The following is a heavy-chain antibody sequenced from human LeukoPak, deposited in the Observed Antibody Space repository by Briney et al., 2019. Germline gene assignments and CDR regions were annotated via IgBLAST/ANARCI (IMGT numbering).Heavy chain of an antibody. Sequence: GGSLRLSCAASGIIFSNYWMHWVRQAPGKGLVWVSRISTDASSTTYADSVKGRFTISRDNAKDTLYLQMNSLRAEDTAVYYCTGHHQAYSRTYWGQGTLVTVSS. J-gene: IGHJ4*02. CDR3: TGHHQAYSRTY. CDR2: ISTDASST. CDR1: GIIFSNYW. D-gene: IGHD4-11*01. V-gene: IGHV3-74*01.